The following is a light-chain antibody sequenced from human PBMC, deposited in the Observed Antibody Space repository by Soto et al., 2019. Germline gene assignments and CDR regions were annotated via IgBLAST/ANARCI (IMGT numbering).Light chain of an antibody. Sequence: QSALTRPASVSGSPGQSITISCTGTSSDVGGYNYVSWYQQHPGKAPKLMIYGVTNRPSGVSNRFSGSKSGNTASLTISGLQAEDEANYYCSSYTSSSTVLFGGGTKVTVL. CDR1: SSDVGGYNY. J-gene: IGLJ2*01. V-gene: IGLV2-14*01. CDR3: SSYTSSSTVL. CDR2: GVT.